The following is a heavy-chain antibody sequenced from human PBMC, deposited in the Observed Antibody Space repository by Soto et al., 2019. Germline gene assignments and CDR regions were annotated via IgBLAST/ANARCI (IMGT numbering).Heavy chain of an antibody. CDR3: ARELFWSGPYYYGMDV. CDR1: GGTFSNYA. CDR2: IMPIFGTT. V-gene: IGHV1-69*01. Sequence: QVQLVQSGAEVKKPGSSVKVSCKASGGTFSNYAISGVRQAPGQGLEWMGGIMPIFGTTNYAQKFQGRVTVTADESTSTAYMELSSLRSEDTAVYYCARELFWSGPYYYGMDVWGQGTTVTVSS. J-gene: IGHJ6*02. D-gene: IGHD3-3*01.